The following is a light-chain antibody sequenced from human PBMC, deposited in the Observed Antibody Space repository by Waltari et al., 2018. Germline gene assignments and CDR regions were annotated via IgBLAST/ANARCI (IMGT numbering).Light chain of an antibody. J-gene: IGLJ2*01. CDR2: SNN. CDR3: ASWDDSLNGGV. Sequence: QSVLTQPPSTSGTPGQRVTIACSGSNSNTGSYTVNLYQQLPGTAPKLLIYSNNQRPSGVPDRFSGSKSGTSASLAISGLQSEDEADYYCASWDDSLNGGVFGGGTKLTVL. CDR1: NSNTGSYT. V-gene: IGLV1-44*01.